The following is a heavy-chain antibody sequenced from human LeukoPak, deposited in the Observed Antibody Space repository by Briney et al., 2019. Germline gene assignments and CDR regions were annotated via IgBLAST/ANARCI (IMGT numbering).Heavy chain of an antibody. CDR3: ATPSSTLAAARCFDH. J-gene: IGHJ4*03. Sequence: SETLSLTCAVHGESFSAYFWSWIRQVPGKGLEWIGEIDHRGSSNYNPPLKSRATISVDTSKNHFSLSLTSVTAADTAVYYCATPSSTLAAARCFDHWRQETVVTVSS. V-gene: IGHV4-34*01. CDR2: IDHRGSS. D-gene: IGHD6-6*01. CDR1: GESFSAYF.